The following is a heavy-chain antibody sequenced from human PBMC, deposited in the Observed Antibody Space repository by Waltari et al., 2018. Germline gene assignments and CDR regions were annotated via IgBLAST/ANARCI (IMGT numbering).Heavy chain of an antibody. D-gene: IGHD2-2*03. CDR1: GYSINSGFY. CDR2: VYHDGTT. CDR3: SRQVLGYCTSAACRRLES. Sequence: QVQLQESGPRLVEPSETLSLTCVVSGYSINSGFYWGWIRQSPGKGLEWIATVYHDGTTFYNPSLKSRVTISMDMSTNQFSLKLKSVTAADTAVYFCSRQVLGYCTSAACRRLESWGPGTLVTVSS. J-gene: IGHJ4*02. V-gene: IGHV4-38-2*01.